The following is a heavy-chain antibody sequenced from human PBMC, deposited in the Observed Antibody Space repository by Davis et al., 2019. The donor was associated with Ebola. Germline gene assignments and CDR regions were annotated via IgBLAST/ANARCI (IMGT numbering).Heavy chain of an antibody. CDR2: ISYDGSNK. Sequence: GESLKISCAASGFTFSSYAMHWVRQAPGKGLEWVAVISYDGSNKYYADSVKGRFTISRDNSKSSLYLQMNSLRDEDTAVYYCVRDHDWTFDYWGQGILVTVSS. CDR3: VRDHDWTFDY. J-gene: IGHJ4*02. D-gene: IGHD3-9*01. V-gene: IGHV3-30*04. CDR1: GFTFSSYA.